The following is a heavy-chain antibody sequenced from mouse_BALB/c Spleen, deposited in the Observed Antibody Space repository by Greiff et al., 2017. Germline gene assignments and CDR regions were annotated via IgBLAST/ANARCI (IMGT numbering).Heavy chain of an antibody. Sequence: EVNVVESGGGLVQPGGSRKLSCAASGFTFSSFGMHWVRQAPEKGLEWVAYISSGSSTIYYADTVKGRFTISRDNPKNTLFLQMTSLRSEDTAMYYCARSRPPYYAMDYWGQGTSVTVSS. D-gene: IGHD1-2*01. CDR3: ARSRPPYYAMDY. CDR1: GFTFSSFG. CDR2: ISSGSSTI. J-gene: IGHJ4*01. V-gene: IGHV5-17*02.